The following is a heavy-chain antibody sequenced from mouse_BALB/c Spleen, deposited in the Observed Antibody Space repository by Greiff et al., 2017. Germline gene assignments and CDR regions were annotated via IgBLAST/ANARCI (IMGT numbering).Heavy chain of an antibody. CDR1: GFNIKDYY. CDR2: IDPENGNT. Sequence: VQLQQSGAELVRPGALVKLSCKASGFNIKDYYMHWVKQRPEQGLEWIGWIDPENGNTIYDPKFQGKASITADTSSNTAYLQLSSLTSEDTAVYYCAGSYGSSSCYFDYWGQGTTLTVSS. J-gene: IGHJ2*01. V-gene: IGHV14-1*02. CDR3: AGSYGSSSCYFDY. D-gene: IGHD1-1*01.